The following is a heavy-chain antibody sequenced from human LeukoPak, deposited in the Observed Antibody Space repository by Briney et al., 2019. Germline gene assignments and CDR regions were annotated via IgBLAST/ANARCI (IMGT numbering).Heavy chain of an antibody. J-gene: IGHJ4*02. CDR2: INPNSGGT. Sequence: ASVKVSCKASGYTITSYAINWVRQAPGQGLEWMGWINPNSGGTNYAQKFQGWVTMTRDTSISTAYMELSRLRSDDTAVYYCARSGDPNPPFDYWGQGTLVTVSS. V-gene: IGHV1-2*04. CDR3: ARSGDPNPPFDY. CDR1: GYTITSYA. D-gene: IGHD5-24*01.